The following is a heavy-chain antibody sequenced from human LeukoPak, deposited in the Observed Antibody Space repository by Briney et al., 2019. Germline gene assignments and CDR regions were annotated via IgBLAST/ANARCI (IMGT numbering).Heavy chain of an antibody. CDR3: ARGSYYYDSSGYYFRPHDY. CDR1: GVTVSSNY. Sequence: PGGSLRLSCAASGVTVSSNYMSWVRQAPGKGLEWVSVIYSGGSTYYADSVKGRFTISRDNSKNTLYLQMNSLRAEDTAVYYCARGSYYYDSSGYYFRPHDYWGQGTLVTASS. CDR2: IYSGGST. V-gene: IGHV3-53*01. J-gene: IGHJ4*02. D-gene: IGHD3-22*01.